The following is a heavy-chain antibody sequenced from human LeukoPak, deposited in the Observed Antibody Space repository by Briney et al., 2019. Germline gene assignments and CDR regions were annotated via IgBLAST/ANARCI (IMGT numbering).Heavy chain of an antibody. Sequence: SETLSLTCAVYGGSFSGYYWSWIRQPPGKGLEWMGEINHSGSTNYNPSLKSRVTISVDTSKNQFSLKLSSVTAADTAVYYCARGSDGASIAVAGIDYWGQGTLVTVSS. D-gene: IGHD6-19*01. V-gene: IGHV4-34*01. CDR2: INHSGST. CDR1: GGSFSGYY. CDR3: ARGSDGASIAVAGIDY. J-gene: IGHJ4*02.